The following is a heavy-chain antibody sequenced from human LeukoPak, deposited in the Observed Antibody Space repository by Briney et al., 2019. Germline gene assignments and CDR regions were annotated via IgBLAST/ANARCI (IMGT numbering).Heavy chain of an antibody. D-gene: IGHD5-12*01. J-gene: IGHJ5*02. CDR3: ARDLGLRGST. Sequence: GGSLRLSCEASGLTFSNSWMHWVRQIPGKGLVWVSRMYGDMRDISYADSVKGRFTISRDNAKNTVYLQMNSLRGEDTAVYFCARDLGLRGSTWGQGTLVTVSS. CDR2: MYGDMRDI. V-gene: IGHV3-74*01. CDR1: GLTFSNSW.